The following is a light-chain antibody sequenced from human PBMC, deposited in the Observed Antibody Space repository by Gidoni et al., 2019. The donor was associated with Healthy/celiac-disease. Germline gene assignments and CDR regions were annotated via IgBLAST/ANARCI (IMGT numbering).Light chain of an antibody. CDR3: QQYGSSRT. CDR2: GAS. J-gene: IGKJ1*01. Sequence: EIVLTQSPGTLSLSPGERATLSCRASQSVSSSYLAWYQQKPGQAPRLLIYGASSRAPGIPARCSGSGSGTDFTLTISRLEPEDFAVYYCQQYGSSRTFGQGTKVEIK. CDR1: QSVSSSY. V-gene: IGKV3-20*01.